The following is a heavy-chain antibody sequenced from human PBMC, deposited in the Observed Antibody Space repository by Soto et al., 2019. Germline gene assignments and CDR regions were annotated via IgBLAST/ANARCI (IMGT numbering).Heavy chain of an antibody. CDR1: RYIFTAYF. V-gene: IGHV1-2*02. CDR3: ASHDPGARFDP. J-gene: IGHJ5*02. Sequence: QVQLVQSGAEVKKPGASVKVSCKAPRYIFTAYFMHWVRQAPGQGLEGMGWINPNNGATHYGLSFXXXXXXXXXXXISTAYMELSSLRSDDTAVYYCASHDPGARFDPWGQGTLVIVSS. D-gene: IGHD1-1*01. CDR2: INPNNGAT.